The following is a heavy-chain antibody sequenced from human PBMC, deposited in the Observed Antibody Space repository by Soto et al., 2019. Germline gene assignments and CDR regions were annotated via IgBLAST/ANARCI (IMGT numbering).Heavy chain of an antibody. Sequence: RVSVKVSCKVSGGTLSSYAISWVRKAPGQGLEWMGGIIPIFGTAYYAQKFLGRVTITAAESTSTAYMELSNMRSEHTALYYCARDRGTGTTYHGMDVWGQGTTVTVSS. CDR3: ARDRGTGTTYHGMDV. CDR2: IIPIFGTA. J-gene: IGHJ6*02. V-gene: IGHV1-69*13. CDR1: GGTLSSYA. D-gene: IGHD1-7*01.